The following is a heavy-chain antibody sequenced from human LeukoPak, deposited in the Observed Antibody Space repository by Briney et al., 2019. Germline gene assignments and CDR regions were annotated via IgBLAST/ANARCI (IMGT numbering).Heavy chain of an antibody. CDR2: ISSYSDYI. Sequence: GGSLRLSCAASGFTLSAYSMNWVRQAPGKGLEWVSSISSYSDYIYYADSVKGRFTISRDNAKNSLYLQMNSLRAEDTAVYFCARELSGRFDYWGQGTLVNVSS. D-gene: IGHD1-26*01. J-gene: IGHJ4*02. V-gene: IGHV3-21*01. CDR3: ARELSGRFDY. CDR1: GFTLSAYS.